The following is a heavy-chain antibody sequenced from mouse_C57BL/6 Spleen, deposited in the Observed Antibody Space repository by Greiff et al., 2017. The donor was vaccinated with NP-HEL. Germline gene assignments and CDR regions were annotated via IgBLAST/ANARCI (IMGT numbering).Heavy chain of an antibody. Sequence: VQLQQSGPELVKPGASVKISCKASGYAFSSSWMNWVKQRPGKGLEWIGRIYPGDGDTNYNGKFKGKATLTADKSSSTAYMQLSSLTSEDSAVYFCARRYYGSREDWYFDVWGTGTTVTVSS. CDR3: ARRYYGSREDWYFDV. J-gene: IGHJ1*03. V-gene: IGHV1-82*01. D-gene: IGHD1-1*01. CDR1: GYAFSSSW. CDR2: IYPGDGDT.